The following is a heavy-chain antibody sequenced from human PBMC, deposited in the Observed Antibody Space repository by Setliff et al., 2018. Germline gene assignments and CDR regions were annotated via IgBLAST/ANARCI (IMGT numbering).Heavy chain of an antibody. V-gene: IGHV3-23*03. Sequence: GESLRLSCAASGFTFSTYAMSWVRQAPGKGLEWVSTIYSGDRNTFYTDSVKGRFTIFRDGSKNTLFLQMTSLRAEDTAVYYCAKPQVELRWGFESWGQGTPVTVFS. CDR1: GFTFSTYA. CDR3: AKPQVELRWGFES. CDR2: IYSGDRNT. D-gene: IGHD1-7*01. J-gene: IGHJ4*02.